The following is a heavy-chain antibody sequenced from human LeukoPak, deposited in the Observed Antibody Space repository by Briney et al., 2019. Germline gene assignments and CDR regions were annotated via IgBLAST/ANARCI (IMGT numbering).Heavy chain of an antibody. J-gene: IGHJ4*02. Sequence: SVKVSCKASGGTFISYAISWVRQAPGQGLEWMGGIIPIFGTANYAQKFQGRVTITADESTSTAYTELSSLRSEDTAVYYCARVLGWNYYFDYWGQGTLVTVSS. CDR3: ARVLGWNYYFDY. V-gene: IGHV1-69*13. CDR2: IIPIFGTA. CDR1: GGTFISYA. D-gene: IGHD1-7*01.